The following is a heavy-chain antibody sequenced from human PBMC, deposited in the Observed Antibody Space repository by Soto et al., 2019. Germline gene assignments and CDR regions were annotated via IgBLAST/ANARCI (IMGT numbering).Heavy chain of an antibody. CDR1: GYTFTNYY. Sequence: QVQLVQSGAEVKKPGASVTLSCRTSGYTFTNYYIHWVRQDPGQGLEWLVIINPASGSTNYAQDFHGRVTLTMDTSTTTVYMDRSGLRAEDTAIFYCARDFAAGDHWGQGTLVTVSS. CDR3: ARDFAAGDH. J-gene: IGHJ4*02. D-gene: IGHD6-13*01. CDR2: INPASGST. V-gene: IGHV1-46*01.